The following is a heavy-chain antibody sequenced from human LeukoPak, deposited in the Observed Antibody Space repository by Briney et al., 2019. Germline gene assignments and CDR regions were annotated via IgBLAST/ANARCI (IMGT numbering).Heavy chain of an antibody. CDR2: ISSSSSYI. CDR3: ARGGAVAGTYYYYIDV. V-gene: IGHV3-21*01. J-gene: IGHJ6*03. Sequence: GGSLRLSCAASGFTFSSYSMNWVRQAPGKGLEWVSSISSSSSYIYYADSVKGRFTISRDNAKNSLYLQMKSLRAEDTAVYYCARGGAVAGTYYYYIDVWGKGTTVTVSS. CDR1: GFTFSSYS. D-gene: IGHD6-19*01.